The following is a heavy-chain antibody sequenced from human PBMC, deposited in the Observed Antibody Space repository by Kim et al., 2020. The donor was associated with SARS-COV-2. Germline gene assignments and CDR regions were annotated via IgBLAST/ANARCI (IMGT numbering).Heavy chain of an antibody. CDR1: GGSITSISFY. J-gene: IGHJ5*02. CDR3: AGSGVGVLFPGFFDP. CDR2: MYHTGSS. Sequence: SETLSLTCTVSGGSITSISFYWGWIRQTPGEKMEWIGSMYHTGSSYYNPSLKSRVTISVDTSKNQFFLNVRTVTAADTAVYYCAGSGVGVLFPGFFDPWG. D-gene: IGHD3-10*01. V-gene: IGHV4-39*01.